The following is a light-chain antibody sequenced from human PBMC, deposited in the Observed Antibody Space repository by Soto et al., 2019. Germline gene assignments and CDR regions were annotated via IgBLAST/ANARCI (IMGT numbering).Light chain of an antibody. Sequence: EIVLTQSPGTLSLSPGERATLSCRASQSVSSSYLAWYQQKPGQAPRLLIYGASSRATGIPDRFSGSGSGTDFPLTSSRLEPEEFAVYYCQQYGSSWTFGQGTKVEIK. CDR2: GAS. V-gene: IGKV3-20*01. CDR3: QQYGSSWT. J-gene: IGKJ1*01. CDR1: QSVSSSY.